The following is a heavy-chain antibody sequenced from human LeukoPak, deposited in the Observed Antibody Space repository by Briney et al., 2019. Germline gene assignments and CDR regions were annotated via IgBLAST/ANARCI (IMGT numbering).Heavy chain of an antibody. Sequence: ASVKVSCKASGYTFINYGISWVRQAPGQGLEWMGWINPNSGDTNYAQKFQGRVTMTRDTSISTAYMELSRLRSDDTAVYYCAREMYYDFWRGSDYWGQGTLVTVSS. CDR2: INPNSGDT. V-gene: IGHV1-2*02. CDR1: GYTFINYG. J-gene: IGHJ4*02. CDR3: AREMYYDFWRGSDY. D-gene: IGHD3-3*01.